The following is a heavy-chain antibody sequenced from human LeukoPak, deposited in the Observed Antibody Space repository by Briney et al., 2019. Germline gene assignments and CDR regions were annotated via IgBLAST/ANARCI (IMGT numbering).Heavy chain of an antibody. CDR2: ISDSGGAT. V-gene: IGHV3-23*01. D-gene: IGHD5-18*01. CDR3: ARGGYSYGHSFDF. CDR1: GFTFSSFA. J-gene: IGHJ4*02. Sequence: PGGSLRLSCAASGFTFSSFAMSWVRQAPGKGLEWVSVISDSGGATNYADSVKGRFTISSDNSKNTLFLQMNSLRADDTAVYYCARGGYSYGHSFDFWGQGTLVTVSS.